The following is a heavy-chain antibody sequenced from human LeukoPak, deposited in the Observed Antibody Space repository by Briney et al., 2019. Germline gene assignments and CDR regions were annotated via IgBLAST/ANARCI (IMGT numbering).Heavy chain of an antibody. CDR2: ISAYNGNT. CDR3: ARAPVGIPSGVVTY. Sequence: ASVKVSCKASGYTFTSYGISWVRQAPGQGLEWMGWISAYNGNTNYAQKLQGRVTMTTDTSTSTAYMELRSLRSDDTAVYYCARAPVGIPSGVVTYWGQGTLVTVSS. J-gene: IGHJ4*02. V-gene: IGHV1-18*01. D-gene: IGHD3-3*01. CDR1: GYTFTSYG.